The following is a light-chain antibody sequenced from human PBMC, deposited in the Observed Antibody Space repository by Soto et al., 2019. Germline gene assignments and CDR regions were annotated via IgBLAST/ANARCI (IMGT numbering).Light chain of an antibody. CDR2: GAS. J-gene: IGKJ3*01. Sequence: EIVLTQSPGTLSLSPGERATLSCRASQSINSRYLAWYQQKPGQAPRLHIYGASSRATGIPDRFSGSGSGTDFTLTISRLEPEDFVVYYCQQFGSSPGFTFGPGTKVDIK. CDR3: QQFGSSPGFT. V-gene: IGKV3-20*01. CDR1: QSINSRY.